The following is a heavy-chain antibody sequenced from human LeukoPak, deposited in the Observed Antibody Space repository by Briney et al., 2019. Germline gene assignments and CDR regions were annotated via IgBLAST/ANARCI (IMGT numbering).Heavy chain of an antibody. CDR2: INPNSGGT. CDR1: GYTFTGYY. Sequence: ASVKVSCKASGYTFTGYYMHWVRQAPGQGLEWMGWINPNSGGTNYAQKFQGRVTMTRDTSISTAYMELSRLRSDDTPVYYCARDGVAGTRYYFDYWGQGTLVTVSS. D-gene: IGHD6-19*01. V-gene: IGHV1-2*02. J-gene: IGHJ4*02. CDR3: ARDGVAGTRYYFDY.